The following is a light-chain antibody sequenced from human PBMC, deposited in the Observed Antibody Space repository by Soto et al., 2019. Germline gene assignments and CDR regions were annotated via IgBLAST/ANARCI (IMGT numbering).Light chain of an antibody. CDR1: SSNIGSNY. Sequence: QAVVTQPPSASGTPGQRVTISCSGSSSNIGSNYVYWYQQLPGTAPKLLIYRNNQRPSGVPDRFSGSKSGTSASLAISGLXXXXXADYYCAAWDDSLSGVVFGGGTKLTVL. CDR2: RNN. V-gene: IGLV1-47*01. J-gene: IGLJ2*01. CDR3: AAWDDSLSGVV.